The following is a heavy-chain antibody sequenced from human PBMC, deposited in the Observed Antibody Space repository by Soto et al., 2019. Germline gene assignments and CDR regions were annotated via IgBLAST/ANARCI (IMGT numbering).Heavy chain of an antibody. Sequence: LSLTCAASGFTFSSYAMSWVRQAPGKGLEWVSAISGSGGSTYYADSVKGRFTISRDNSKNTLYLQMNSLRAEDTAVYYCAKCVSALTYYYYYMDVWGKGTTVTVSS. D-gene: IGHD2-8*01. CDR3: AKCVSALTYYYYYMDV. J-gene: IGHJ6*03. CDR1: GFTFSSYA. CDR2: ISGSGGST. V-gene: IGHV3-23*01.